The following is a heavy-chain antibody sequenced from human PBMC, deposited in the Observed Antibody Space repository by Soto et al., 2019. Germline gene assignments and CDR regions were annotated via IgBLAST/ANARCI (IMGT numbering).Heavy chain of an antibody. CDR1: GFTFSSYG. D-gene: IGHD3-22*01. CDR2: IWYDGSNK. CDR3: AREGYYYDSSGYYLSPFDY. Sequence: GGSLRLSCAASGFTFSSYGMHWVRQAPGKGLEWVAVIWYDGSNKYYADSVKGRFTISRDNSKNTLYLQMNSLRAEDTAVYYCAREGYYYDSSGYYLSPFDYWGQGTLVTVSS. V-gene: IGHV3-33*01. J-gene: IGHJ4*02.